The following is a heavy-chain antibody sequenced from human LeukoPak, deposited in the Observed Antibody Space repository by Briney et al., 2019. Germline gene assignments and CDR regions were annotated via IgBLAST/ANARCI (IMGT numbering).Heavy chain of an antibody. D-gene: IGHD3-22*01. CDR1: GFTFSSYA. Sequence: GGSLRLSCAASGFTFSSYAMSWVRQAPGKGLEWVSAISGSGGSTYYADSVKGRFTISRDNSKNTLYLQMNSLRAEDTAVYYCATPGEDYYDSSGYIDFDIWGQGTMVTVSS. CDR2: ISGSGGST. V-gene: IGHV3-23*01. J-gene: IGHJ3*02. CDR3: ATPGEDYYDSSGYIDFDI.